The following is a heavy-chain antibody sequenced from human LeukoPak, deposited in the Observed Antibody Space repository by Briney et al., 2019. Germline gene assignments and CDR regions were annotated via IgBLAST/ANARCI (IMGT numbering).Heavy chain of an antibody. J-gene: IGHJ3*02. CDR2: ITGSGGNT. D-gene: IGHD5-24*01. Sequence: GGSLRLSCAASGFTFRSYWMYWVRQAPGKGLVWVSGITGSGGNTYYADSVKGRFTISRDNSKNRLYLRMNSLRAEDTAVYYCAKDREQRWLHLGAFDMWGQGTMVTVSS. V-gene: IGHV3-23*01. CDR3: AKDREQRWLHLGAFDM. CDR1: GFTFRSYW.